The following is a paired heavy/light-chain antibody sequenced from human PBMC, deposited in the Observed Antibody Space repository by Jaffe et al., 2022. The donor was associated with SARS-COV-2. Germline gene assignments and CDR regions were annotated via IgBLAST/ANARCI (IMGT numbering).Light chain of an antibody. CDR1: SGINVGTYR. Sequence: QAVLTQPSSLSASPGASASLTCTLRSGINVGTYRIYWYQQKPGSPPQYLLRYKSDSDKQQGSGVPSRFSGSKDASANAGILLISGLQSEDEADYYCMTWHSSAVVFGGGTKLTVL. CDR2: YKSDSDK. J-gene: IGLJ2*01. V-gene: IGLV5-45*03. CDR3: MTWHSSAVV.
Heavy chain of an antibody. D-gene: IGHD3-10*01. CDR2: ISSGSNSI. Sequence: EVQLVESGGGLVQPGESLRLSCAASGFTFSSYNMNWVRQAPGKGLEWVSYISSGSNSIYYADSVKGRFTISRDNAKNSLYLQMNSLRAEDTAVYYCSRWSSGSPPDAFDIWGQGTMVTVSA. CDR1: GFTFSSYN. J-gene: IGHJ3*02. CDR3: SRWSSGSPPDAFDI. V-gene: IGHV3-48*01.